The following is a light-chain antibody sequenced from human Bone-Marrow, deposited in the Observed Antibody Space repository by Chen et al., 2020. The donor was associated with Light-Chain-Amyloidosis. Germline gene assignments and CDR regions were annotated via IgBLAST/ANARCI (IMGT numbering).Light chain of an antibody. CDR2: RDT. V-gene: IGLV3-25*03. CDR3: QSADSRGTDEVI. J-gene: IGLJ2*01. Sequence: SYELTQPPSVSVSPGQTARITCSGDDLPTKYAYWYQQKPGQAPVLVIHRDTERPSGISERFSGSSSGTTATLTISGVQAEDEAGCHCQSADSRGTDEVIFGGGTKLTVL. CDR1: DLPTKY.